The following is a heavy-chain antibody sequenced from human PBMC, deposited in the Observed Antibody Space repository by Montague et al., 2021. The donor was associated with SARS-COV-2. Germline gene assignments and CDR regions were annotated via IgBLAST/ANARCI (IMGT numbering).Heavy chain of an antibody. CDR2: ISYEGSDL. J-gene: IGHJ6*04. CDR3: AKDGVSFWAGVGNYMDV. D-gene: IGHD2-8*01. Sequence: SLRLSCAASGFTFNNYAMHWVRQAPGKGLKWVAVISYEGSDLYYADSVRGRFTISRDYSKKLLYLQMNSLRAEDTAVYYCAKDGVSFWAGVGNYMDVWGKGTMVTVSS. CDR1: GFTFNNYA. V-gene: IGHV3-30*18.